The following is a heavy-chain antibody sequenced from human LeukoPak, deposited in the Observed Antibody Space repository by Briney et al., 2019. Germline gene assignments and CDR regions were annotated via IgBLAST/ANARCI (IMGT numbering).Heavy chain of an antibody. CDR2: ISAYNGNA. J-gene: IGHJ4*02. CDR1: GYTFTRYD. V-gene: IGHV1-18*01. Sequence: ASVKVSCKASGYTFTRYDINWVRQAPGQGPEWMGWISAYNGNANYAQNFQGRVTMTTDTSTSTAYMELRSLTSDDTAVYYCAKATGYLLWGQGTLVTVSS. CDR3: AKATGYLL. D-gene: IGHD1-14*01.